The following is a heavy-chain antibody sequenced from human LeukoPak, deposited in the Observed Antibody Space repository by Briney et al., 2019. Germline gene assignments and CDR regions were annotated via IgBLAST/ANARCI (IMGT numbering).Heavy chain of an antibody. Sequence: GGSLRLSCKGSGYSFTGYWIGWVRQMPGKGLEWMGIIYPGDSDTRYSPSFQGQVTISADKSISTAYLQWSSLKASDTAMYYCARSPIYYYYMDVWGKGNTVTVSS. CDR1: GYSFTGYW. J-gene: IGHJ6*03. V-gene: IGHV5-51*01. CDR3: ARSPIYYYYMDV. CDR2: IYPGDSDT.